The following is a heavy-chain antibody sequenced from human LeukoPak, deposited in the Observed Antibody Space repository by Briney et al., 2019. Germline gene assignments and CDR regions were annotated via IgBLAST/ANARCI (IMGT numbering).Heavy chain of an antibody. Sequence: SGGSLRLSCAASGFTFISYWMTWVRQAPGKGLEWVASINQDGSEEFYVDSMKGRVTISRNYAKNSLYLQINNLRTEDTAVYYCARFGPGRDLSYLDYWGQGTLVTVSS. V-gene: IGHV3-7*01. D-gene: IGHD3-10*01. CDR2: INQDGSEE. CDR3: ARFGPGRDLSYLDY. J-gene: IGHJ4*02. CDR1: GFTFISYW.